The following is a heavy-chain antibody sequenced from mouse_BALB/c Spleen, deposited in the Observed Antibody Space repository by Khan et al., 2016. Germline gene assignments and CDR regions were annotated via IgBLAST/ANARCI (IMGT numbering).Heavy chain of an antibody. CDR3: ARVYGNYWYFDV. V-gene: IGHV3-2*02. J-gene: IGHJ1*01. Sequence: EVQLQESGPGLVKPSQSLSLTCTVTGYSITSDYAWNWIRQFPGNKLEWMGYISYSGSTSYNPSLKSRISITRDTSKNQFFLQLNSVTTEDTATYYCARVYGNYWYFDVWGAGTTVTVSS. CDR1: GYSITSDYA. D-gene: IGHD2-10*02. CDR2: ISYSGST.